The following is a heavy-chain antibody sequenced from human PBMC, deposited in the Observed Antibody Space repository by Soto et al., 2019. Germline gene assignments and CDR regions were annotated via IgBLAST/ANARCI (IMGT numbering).Heavy chain of an antibody. CDR2: ISGSGGST. Sequence: GGSLRLSCAASGFTFSSYAMSWVRQAPGKGLEWVSAISGSGGSTYYADSVKGRFTISRDNSKNTLYLQMNSLRAEDTAVYYCAKDLSGSPADHDAFDIWGQGTMVTVSS. J-gene: IGHJ3*02. CDR3: AKDLSGSPADHDAFDI. V-gene: IGHV3-23*01. CDR1: GFTFSSYA. D-gene: IGHD1-26*01.